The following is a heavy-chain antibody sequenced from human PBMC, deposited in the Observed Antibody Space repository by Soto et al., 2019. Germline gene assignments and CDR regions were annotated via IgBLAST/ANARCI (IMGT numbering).Heavy chain of an antibody. CDR2: ISSSSSTI. CDR3: ARGLGAVGETRADVFDI. CDR1: GFTFSSYS. V-gene: IGHV3-48*02. D-gene: IGHD3-10*01. J-gene: IGHJ3*02. Sequence: PGGSLRLSCAASGFTFSSYSMNWVRQAPGKGLEWVSYISSSSSTIYYADSVKGRFTISRDNAKNSLYLQMNSLRDEDTAVYYCARGLGAVGETRADVFDIWGQGTMVTVSS.